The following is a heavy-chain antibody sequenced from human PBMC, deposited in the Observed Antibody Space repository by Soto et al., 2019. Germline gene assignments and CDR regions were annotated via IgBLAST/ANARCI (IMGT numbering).Heavy chain of an antibody. CDR3: ARAMTYYDSKGWFDH. Sequence: PGGSLRLSCSASGFPLGTHDMGWVRQAPGTGLEWVSSISGTGAKTYYSNAVTGRFTISRDNSKNTLHLQMQNLRAEDTAIYYCARAMTYYDSKGWFDHWGQGTLVTVSS. D-gene: IGHD3-22*01. J-gene: IGHJ5*02. CDR2: ISGTGAKT. V-gene: IGHV3-23*01. CDR1: GFPLGTHD.